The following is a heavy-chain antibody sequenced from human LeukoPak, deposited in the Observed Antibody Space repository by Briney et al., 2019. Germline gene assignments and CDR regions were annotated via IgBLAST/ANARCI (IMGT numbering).Heavy chain of an antibody. CDR2: IYHSGST. Sequence: GSLRLSCAASGFTFSSYSMNWVRQPPGKGLEWIGEIYHSGSTNYNPSLKSRVTISVDKSKNQFSLKLSSVAAADTAVYYCARAYGITIFGVVIDGGYYMDVWGKGTTVTVSS. J-gene: IGHJ6*03. D-gene: IGHD3-3*01. V-gene: IGHV4-4*02. CDR1: GFTFSSYSM. CDR3: ARAYGITIFGVVIDGGYYMDV.